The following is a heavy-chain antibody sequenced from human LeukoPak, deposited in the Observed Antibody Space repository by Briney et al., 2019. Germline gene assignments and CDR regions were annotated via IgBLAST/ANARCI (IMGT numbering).Heavy chain of an antibody. J-gene: IGHJ3*02. V-gene: IGHV1-2*02. CDR1: GYTFTGYY. Sequence: ASVKVSCKASGYTFTGYYMHWVRQAPGQGLEWMGWINPNSGGTNYAQKSQGRVTMTRDTSISTAYMELSRLRSDDTAVYYCARVLGRYDSSGYYGDAFDIWGQGTMVTVSS. D-gene: IGHD3-22*01. CDR2: INPNSGGT. CDR3: ARVLGRYDSSGYYGDAFDI.